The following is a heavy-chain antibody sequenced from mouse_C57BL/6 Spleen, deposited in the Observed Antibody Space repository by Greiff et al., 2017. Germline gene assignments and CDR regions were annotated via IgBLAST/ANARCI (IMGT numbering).Heavy chain of an antibody. CDR2: IDPETGGT. V-gene: IGHV1-15*01. CDR3: TRPYYYGSSGDY. CDR1: GYTFTDYE. D-gene: IGHD1-1*01. J-gene: IGHJ2*01. Sequence: VQLKESGAELVRPGASVTLSCKASGYTFTDYEMHWVKQTPVHGLEWIGAIDPETGGTAYNQKFKGKAILTADKSSSTAYMELRSLTSEDSAVYYCTRPYYYGSSGDYWGQGTTLTVSS.